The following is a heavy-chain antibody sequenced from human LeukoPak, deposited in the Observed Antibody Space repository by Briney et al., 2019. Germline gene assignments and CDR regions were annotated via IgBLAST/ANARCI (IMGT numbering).Heavy chain of an antibody. CDR1: GFTFSSYS. Sequence: KSGGSLRLSCAASGFTFSSYSMNWVRQAPGKGLGWVSSISSSSSYKYYADSVKGRFTIFRDNAKNSLYLQMNSLRAEDTAVYYCARALIALDYWGQGTLVTVSS. CDR3: ARALIALDY. CDR2: ISSSSSYK. J-gene: IGHJ4*02. V-gene: IGHV3-21*01. D-gene: IGHD3-3*02.